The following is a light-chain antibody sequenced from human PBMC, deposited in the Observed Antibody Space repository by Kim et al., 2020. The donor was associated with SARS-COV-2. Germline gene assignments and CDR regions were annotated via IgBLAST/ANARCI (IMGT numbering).Light chain of an antibody. CDR2: QDS. Sequence: SYELTQPPSVSVSPGQTASITCSGDKLGDKYACWYQQMPGQSPVLVIYQDSKRPSGIPERLSGSNSGNTATLTISGTQAMDEADYYCQAWDSRTAVFGGGTQLTVL. CDR1: KLGDKY. CDR3: QAWDSRTAV. V-gene: IGLV3-1*01. J-gene: IGLJ2*01.